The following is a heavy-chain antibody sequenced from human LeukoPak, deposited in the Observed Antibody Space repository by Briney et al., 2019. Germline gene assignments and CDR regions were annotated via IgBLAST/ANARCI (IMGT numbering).Heavy chain of an antibody. CDR1: GFTFSSYA. CDR2: ISYDGSNK. D-gene: IGHD3-22*01. Sequence: GGSLRLSCTPSGFTFSSYAMNWVRQSPGKGLEWVAVISYDGSNKYYADSVKGRFTISRDNSKNTLYLQMNSLRAEDTAVYYCAKDTDYYDSSGYYYFDYWGQGTLVTVSS. CDR3: AKDTDYYDSSGYYYFDY. J-gene: IGHJ4*02. V-gene: IGHV3-30*18.